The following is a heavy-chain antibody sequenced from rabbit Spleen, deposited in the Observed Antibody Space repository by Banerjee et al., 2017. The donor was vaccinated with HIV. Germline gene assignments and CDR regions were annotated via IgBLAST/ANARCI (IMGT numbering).Heavy chain of an antibody. CDR3: TKCIAGAGSGYDL. D-gene: IGHD6-1*01. CDR1: GFSFSSGYD. Sequence: QSLEESGGDLVKPGASLTLTCTASGFSFSSGYDMCWVRQAPGKGLEWIACIITSNGDTYYANWAKGRFTISKTSSTTMTLQMTSLTVADTATYFCTKCIAGAGSGYDLWGPGTLVTVS. J-gene: IGHJ6*01. V-gene: IGHV1S40*01. CDR2: IITSNGDT.